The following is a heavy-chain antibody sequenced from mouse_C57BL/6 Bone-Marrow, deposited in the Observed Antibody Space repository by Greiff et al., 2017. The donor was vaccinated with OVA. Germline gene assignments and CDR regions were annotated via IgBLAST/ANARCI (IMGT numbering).Heavy chain of an antibody. CDR1: GYTFTDYY. V-gene: IGHV1-19*01. D-gene: IGHD4-1*01. CDR2: INPYNGGT. Sequence: VQLKQSGPVLVKPGASVKMSCKASGYTFTDYYMNWVKQSHGKSLEWIGVINPYNGGTSYNQKFKGKATLTVDKSSSTAYMELNSLTSEDSAVYYCARRTGTRFAYWDQGTLVTVSA. CDR3: ARRTGTRFAY. J-gene: IGHJ3*01.